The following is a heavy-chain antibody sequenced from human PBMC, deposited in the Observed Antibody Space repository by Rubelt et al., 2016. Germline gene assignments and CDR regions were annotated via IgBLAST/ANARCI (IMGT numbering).Heavy chain of an antibody. Sequence: VQLVESGGGLVKPGGSLRLSCAASGFTFSSYSMNWVRQAPGKGLEWVSGISWNSGSIGYADSVKGRCTISRDNAKNSLYLQMNSLRAEDTALYYCAKDRSGWYHFEYWGQGTLVTVSS. CDR3: AKDRSGWYHFEY. D-gene: IGHD6-19*01. CDR2: ISWNSGSI. J-gene: IGHJ4*02. CDR1: GFTFSSYS. V-gene: IGHV3-9*01.